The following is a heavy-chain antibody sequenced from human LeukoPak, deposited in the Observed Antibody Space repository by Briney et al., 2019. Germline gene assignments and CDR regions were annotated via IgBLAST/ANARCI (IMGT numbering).Heavy chain of an antibody. CDR2: INPNSGGT. CDR1: GYTFTGYY. J-gene: IGHJ4*02. D-gene: IGHD2-2*01. CDR3: ARMFRYCSSTSCLPYFDY. V-gene: IGHV1-2*02. Sequence: ASVKVSCKASGYTFTGYYMHWVRQAPGQGLEWMGWINPNSGGTNYAQKFQGRVTMTRDTSISTAYMELSRLRSDDTAVYYCARMFRYCSSTSCLPYFDYWGQGTLVPVSS.